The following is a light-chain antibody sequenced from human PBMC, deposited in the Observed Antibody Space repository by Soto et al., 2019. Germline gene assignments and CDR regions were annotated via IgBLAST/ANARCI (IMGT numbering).Light chain of an antibody. CDR2: WAS. CDR1: QSVLSSSNTKNH. J-gene: IGKJ3*01. V-gene: IGKV4-1*01. CDR3: QQYYSPPVT. Sequence: DIVMTQSPDSLAVSLGERAAINCKSSQSVLSSSNTKNHLAWYQQSPGQPPTLLIYWASTRESGVPDRFSGSGSGTDFTLTISSLQAEDVAVYYCQQYYSPPVTFGPGTKVDIK.